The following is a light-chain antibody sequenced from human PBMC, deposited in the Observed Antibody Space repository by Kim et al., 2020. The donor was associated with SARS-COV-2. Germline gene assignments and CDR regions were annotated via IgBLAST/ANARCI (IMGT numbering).Light chain of an antibody. CDR2: KAS. CDR1: QSISSW. CDR3: QQYNSYSCT. V-gene: IGKV1-5*03. Sequence: YASVGDRVTITCRASQSISSWLAWYQQKPGKAPKLLIYKASSLESGVPSRFSGSGSGTEFTLTISSLQPDDFATYYCQQYNSYSCTFGQGTKLEI. J-gene: IGKJ2*02.